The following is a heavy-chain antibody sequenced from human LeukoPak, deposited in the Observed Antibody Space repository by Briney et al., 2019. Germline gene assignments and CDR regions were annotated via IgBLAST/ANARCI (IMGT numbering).Heavy chain of an antibody. V-gene: IGHV4-39*01. CDR1: GGSISSNSHY. CDR3: AREEASVGDY. D-gene: IGHD2-21*01. Sequence: SETLSLTCTVSGGSISSNSHYWARIRQPPGKGLEWIGSIHYRGSTFSSPSLKSRVTLSLDPSKNQFALILTSVTASDTVVYCCAREEASVGDYWGQGILVTVPS. J-gene: IGHJ4*02. CDR2: IHYRGST.